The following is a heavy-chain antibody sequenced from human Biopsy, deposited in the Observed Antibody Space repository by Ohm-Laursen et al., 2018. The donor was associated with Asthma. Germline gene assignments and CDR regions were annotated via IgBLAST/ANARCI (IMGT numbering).Heavy chain of an antibody. Sequence: LRLSCAASGFTFGNFWMSWVRQVPGKGLEWVANIKHDGSEKNHVDSLKGRFTISRDNAKNSLYLQMNSLRAEDTAVYYCARTFHFWSPYHAEHYQLWGQGTLVTVSS. CDR1: GFTFGNFW. V-gene: IGHV3-7*01. CDR2: IKHDGSEK. J-gene: IGHJ1*01. D-gene: IGHD3-3*02. CDR3: ARTFHFWSPYHAEHYQL.